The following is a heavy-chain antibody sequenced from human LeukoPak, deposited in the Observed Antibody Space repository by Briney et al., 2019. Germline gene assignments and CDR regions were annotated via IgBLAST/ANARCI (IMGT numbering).Heavy chain of an antibody. CDR1: GGSISSTNYH. J-gene: IGHJ4*02. D-gene: IGHD3-22*01. V-gene: IGHV4-39*01. Sequence: KSSETLSLTCTVSGGSISSTNYHWGWIRQPPGKGLEWIGSMYYSGSTFYNPSLKSRVTISVDTSNNQFSLQLTSVTAADTAVYYCASNYYDSSGYWGQGTLVTVS. CDR2: MYYSGST. CDR3: ASNYYDSSGY.